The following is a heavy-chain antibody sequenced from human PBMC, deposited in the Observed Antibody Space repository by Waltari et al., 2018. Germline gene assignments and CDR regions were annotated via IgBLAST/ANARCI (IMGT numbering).Heavy chain of an antibody. D-gene: IGHD1-26*01. CDR3: ARHGELRGRVDY. J-gene: IGHJ4*02. V-gene: IGHV5-51*04. CDR2: SYPVDSDT. Sequence: EVQLVQSGAEVKKPGEALKISCKGSGYSFTSYWLGGCRQMPGKGLDWMGISYPVDSDTRYSPSFQGQVTISADKLISTAYLQWSSLKASDTAMYYCARHGELRGRVDYWGQGTLVTVSS. CDR1: GYSFTSYW.